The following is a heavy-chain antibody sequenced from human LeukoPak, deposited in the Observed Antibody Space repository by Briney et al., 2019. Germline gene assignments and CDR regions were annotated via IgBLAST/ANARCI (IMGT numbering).Heavy chain of an antibody. Sequence: SETLSLTCTVSGGSISSYYWSWIRQPPGKGLEWIGSIYYSGSTYYNPSLKSRVTISVDTSKNQFSLKLSSVTAADTAVYYCARMVPYYYYYMDVWGKGTMVTVSS. J-gene: IGHJ6*03. V-gene: IGHV4-39*07. CDR2: IYYSGST. CDR3: ARMVPYYYYYMDV. D-gene: IGHD3-10*01. CDR1: GGSISSYY.